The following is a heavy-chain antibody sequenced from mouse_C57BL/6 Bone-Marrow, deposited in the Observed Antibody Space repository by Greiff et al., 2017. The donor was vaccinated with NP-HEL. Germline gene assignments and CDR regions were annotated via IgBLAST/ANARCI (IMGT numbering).Heavy chain of an antibody. J-gene: IGHJ4*01. CDR3: ARLLGRYYAMDY. D-gene: IGHD4-1*01. V-gene: IGHV5-6*01. CDR1: GFTFSSYG. CDR2: ISSGGSYT. Sequence: DVHLVESGGDLVKPGGSLKLSCAASGFTFSSYGMSWVRQTPDKRLEWVATISSGGSYTYYPDSVKGRFTISRDNAKNTLYLQMSSLKSEDTAMYYCARLLGRYYAMDYWGQGTSVTVSS.